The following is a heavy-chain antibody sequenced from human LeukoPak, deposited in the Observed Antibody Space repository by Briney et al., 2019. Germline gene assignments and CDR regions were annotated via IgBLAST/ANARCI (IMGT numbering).Heavy chain of an antibody. J-gene: IGHJ4*02. D-gene: IGHD1-26*01. CDR2: ISSSSSTI. Sequence: GGSLRLSCAASGFRFSSYSMNWVRQAPGKGLEWVPYISSSSSTIYYADSVKGRFTISRDNAKNSLYLQMNSLRAEDTAVYYCARDPPPYSGSYYDFDYWGQGTLVTVSS. V-gene: IGHV3-48*04. CDR3: ARDPPPYSGSYYDFDY. CDR1: GFRFSSYS.